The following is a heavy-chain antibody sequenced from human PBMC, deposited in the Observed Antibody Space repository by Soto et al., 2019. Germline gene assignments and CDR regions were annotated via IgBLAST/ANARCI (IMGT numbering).Heavy chain of an antibody. CDR3: ARRVITSYYFDY. D-gene: IGHD3-22*01. V-gene: IGHV3-48*03. Sequence: GGSLRLSCAASGFTFSSYEMNWVRQAPGKGLEWVSYISSSGSTIYYADSVKGRFTISRDNAKNSLYLQMNSLRAEDTAVYYCARRVITSYYFDYWGQGTLVTSPQ. CDR2: ISSSGSTI. CDR1: GFTFSSYE. J-gene: IGHJ4*02.